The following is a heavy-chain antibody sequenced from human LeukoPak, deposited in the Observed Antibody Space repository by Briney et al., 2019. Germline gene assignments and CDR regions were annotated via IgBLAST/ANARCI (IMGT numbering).Heavy chain of an antibody. V-gene: IGHV3-7*01. CDR1: GFTFSSYW. Sequence: GGSLRLSCAASGFTFSSYWKSWVRLAPGKGLEWVANIKQDGSEKYYVDSVKGRFTISRDNAKNSLYLQMNSLRAEDTAVYYCARERRTTSAFDIWGQGTMVTVSS. J-gene: IGHJ3*02. CDR2: IKQDGSEK. CDR3: ARERRTTSAFDI. D-gene: IGHD1-1*01.